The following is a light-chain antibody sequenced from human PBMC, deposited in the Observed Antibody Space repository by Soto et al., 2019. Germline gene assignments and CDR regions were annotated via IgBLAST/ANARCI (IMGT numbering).Light chain of an antibody. CDR1: SSDVGGYNY. CDR3: CSYTSSSTYV. V-gene: IGLV2-14*01. CDR2: DVS. J-gene: IGLJ1*01. Sequence: QSVLTQPASVSRSPGQSITISCTGTSSDVGGYNYVSWYQQHPGKAPKLMIYDVSNRPSGVSNRFSGSKSGNTASLTISGLQAEDEADYYCCSYTSSSTYVFGTGTK.